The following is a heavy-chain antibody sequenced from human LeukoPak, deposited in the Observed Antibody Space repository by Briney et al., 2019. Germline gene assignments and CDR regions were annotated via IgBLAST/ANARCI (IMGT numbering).Heavy chain of an antibody. CDR2: ISYDGSNK. D-gene: IGHD3-10*01. V-gene: IGHV3-30*03. J-gene: IGHJ4*02. CDR3: ARVRITMVRGVYFDY. CDR1: GFTFSSYG. Sequence: GGSLRLSCAASGFTFSSYGMHWVRQAPGKGLEWVAVISYDGSNKYYADSVKGRFTISRDNAKNSLYLQMNSLRAEDTAVYYCARVRITMVRGVYFDYWGQRTLVTVSS.